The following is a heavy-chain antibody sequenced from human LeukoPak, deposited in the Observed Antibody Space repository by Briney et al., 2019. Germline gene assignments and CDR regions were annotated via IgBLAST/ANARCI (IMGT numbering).Heavy chain of an antibody. Sequence: GGSLRLSCEASGFTFDDYAMHWVRQAPGKGLEWVLGISWNGDSTGYADSVKGRFTISRDNAKNSLYLQMNTLRVEDAAFYFCAKDKGDSSTWSSPFDYWGHGSLVTVSS. CDR3: AKDKGDSSTWSSPFDY. CDR1: GFTFDDYA. D-gene: IGHD6-13*01. CDR2: ISWNGDST. J-gene: IGHJ4*01. V-gene: IGHV3-9*01.